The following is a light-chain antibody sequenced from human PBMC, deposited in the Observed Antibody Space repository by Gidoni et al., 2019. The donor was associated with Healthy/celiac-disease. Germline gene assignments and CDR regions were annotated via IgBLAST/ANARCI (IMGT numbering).Light chain of an antibody. V-gene: IGKV4-1*01. CDR3: QQYYITPCS. CDR1: QSVLYSSNNKNY. Sequence: DIVMTQSPDSLAVSLGERATINCKSSQSVLYSSNNKNYLAWYQQKPGQPPKLLIYWASTRESGVPDRFSGSGSGTDFTLTISSLRAEDVAVYYCQQYYITPCSFGQGTKLEIK. J-gene: IGKJ2*04. CDR2: WAS.